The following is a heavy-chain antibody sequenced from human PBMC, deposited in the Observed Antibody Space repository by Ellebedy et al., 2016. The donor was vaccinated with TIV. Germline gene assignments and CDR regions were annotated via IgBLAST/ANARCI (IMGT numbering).Heavy chain of an antibody. CDR3: ARRSGSYYNVYGMDV. CDR2: IYYSGST. CDR1: GGSISSYY. Sequence: MPSETLSLTCTVSGGSISSYYWSWIRQPPGKGLEWIGYIYYSGSTNYNPSLKSRVTISVDTSKNQFSLKLSSVTAADTAVYYCARRSGSYYNVYGMDVWGQGTTVTVSS. V-gene: IGHV4-59*01. D-gene: IGHD3-10*01. J-gene: IGHJ6*02.